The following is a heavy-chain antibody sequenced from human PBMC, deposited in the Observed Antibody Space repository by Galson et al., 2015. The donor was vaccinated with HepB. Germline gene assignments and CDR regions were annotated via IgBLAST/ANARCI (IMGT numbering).Heavy chain of an antibody. J-gene: IGHJ4*02. CDR1: GFTVSSNY. CDR3: ARSPYYYDSNGFDY. D-gene: IGHD3-22*01. CDR2: IYSGGST. V-gene: IGHV3-66*02. Sequence: SLRLSCAASGFTVSSNYMSWVRQAPGKGLEWVSVIYSGGSTYYADSVKGRFTISRDNSKNTLYLQMNSLRAEDTAVYYCARSPYYYDSNGFDYWGQGTLVTVSS.